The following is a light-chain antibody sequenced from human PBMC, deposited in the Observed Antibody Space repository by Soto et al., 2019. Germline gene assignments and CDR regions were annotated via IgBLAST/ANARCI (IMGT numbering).Light chain of an antibody. Sequence: EIVLTQSPATLSLYPGERATLSCRASQGVSNYLAWYQQKPGQAPRLLIYEASNRATGIPARFSGSGSGTDFTLTISSLEPEDSAVYYCQQRSDWPLTFGGGTKVEIK. V-gene: IGKV3-11*01. J-gene: IGKJ4*01. CDR2: EAS. CDR3: QQRSDWPLT. CDR1: QGVSNY.